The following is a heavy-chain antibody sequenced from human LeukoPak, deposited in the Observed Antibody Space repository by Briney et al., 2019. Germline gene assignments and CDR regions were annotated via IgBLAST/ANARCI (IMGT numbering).Heavy chain of an antibody. CDR2: IGTAGDT. J-gene: IGHJ3*02. V-gene: IGHV3-13*01. D-gene: IGHD3-10*01. Sequence: GGSLRLSCAASGFTFSSYDMHWVRQATGKGLEWVSAIGTAGDTYYPGSVKGRFTISRENAKNSLYLQMNSPRAGDTAVYYCAREDLVRDAFDIWGQGTMVTVSS. CDR3: AREDLVRDAFDI. CDR1: GFTFSSYD.